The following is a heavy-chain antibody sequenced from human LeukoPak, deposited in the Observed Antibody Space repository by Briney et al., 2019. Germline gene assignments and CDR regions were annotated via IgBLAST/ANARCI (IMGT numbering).Heavy chain of an antibody. CDR1: GGSINSSNYY. CDR3: ARLVTGTRAFDY. V-gene: IGHV4-39*02. J-gene: IGHJ4*02. CDR2: IYYSQNT. D-gene: IGHD1-1*01. Sequence: SETLSLTCSVSGGSINSSNYYWGWIRQPPGKGLEWIGNIYYSQNTYYNTSLKSRVTVSVDPSKNHFSLKLSSVTAADTAVYYCARLVTGTRAFDYWGQGTLVTVSS.